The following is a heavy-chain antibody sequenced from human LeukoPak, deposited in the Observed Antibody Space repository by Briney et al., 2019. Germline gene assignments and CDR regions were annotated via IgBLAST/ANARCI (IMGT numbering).Heavy chain of an antibody. J-gene: IGHJ4*02. D-gene: IGHD1-26*01. CDR2: ISSSSSCI. CDR1: GFTFSSYS. Sequence: GGSLRLSCAASGFTFSSYSMNWVRQAPGKGLEWVSSISSSSSCIYYADSVKGRFTISRDNAKNSLYLQMNSLRAEDTAVYYCARGWELLFLSPFDYWGQGTLVTVSS. V-gene: IGHV3-21*01. CDR3: ARGWELLFLSPFDY.